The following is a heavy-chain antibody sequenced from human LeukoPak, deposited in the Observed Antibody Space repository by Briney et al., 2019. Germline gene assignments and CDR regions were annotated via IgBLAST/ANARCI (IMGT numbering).Heavy chain of an antibody. D-gene: IGHD6-6*01. V-gene: IGHV1-69*13. CDR3: ARDDASSSDY. CDR1: GYIFTTCY. Sequence: GASVKISCKASGYIFTTCYVHWVRQAPGQGLEWMGGIIPIFGTANYAQKFQGRVTITADESTSTAYMELSSLRSEDTAVYYCARDDASSSDYWGQGTLVTVSS. CDR2: IIPIFGTA. J-gene: IGHJ4*02.